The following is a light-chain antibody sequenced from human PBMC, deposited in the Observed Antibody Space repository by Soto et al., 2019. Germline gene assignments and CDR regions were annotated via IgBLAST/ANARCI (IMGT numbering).Light chain of an antibody. CDR2: MAS. J-gene: IGKJ1*01. CDR3: QAGLRTPA. CDR1: QSLLESNGHNY. Sequence: DTVMTQSPLSLPVTPGEPASISCRSSQSLLESNGHNYLNWYVQKPGQSPQLLIYMASIRASGVPGRVSGRGFGNCFSLKNQRVEAEDVWVYFWQAGLRTPAFGQGTKVEIK. V-gene: IGKV2-28*01.